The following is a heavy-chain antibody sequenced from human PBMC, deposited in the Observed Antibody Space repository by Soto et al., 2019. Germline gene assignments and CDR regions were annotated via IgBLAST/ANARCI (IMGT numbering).Heavy chain of an antibody. CDR1: GFTFGGFA. J-gene: IGHJ4*02. CDR2: IRSKAFGGTT. V-gene: IGHV3-49*03. Sequence: GGAPRLPWTASGFTFGGFAISWFRQAPGKGVERVSFIRSKAFGGTTVYAASVKGRFTISRDDSKSIAYLQMNSLKTEDTAVYYFTRDPELRYFDWYTDFDYWGQGTLVTVSS. CDR3: TRDPELRYFDWYTDFDY. D-gene: IGHD3-9*01.